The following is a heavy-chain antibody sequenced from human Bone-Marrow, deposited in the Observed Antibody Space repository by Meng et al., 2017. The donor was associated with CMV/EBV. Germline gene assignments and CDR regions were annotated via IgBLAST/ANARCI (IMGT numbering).Heavy chain of an antibody. CDR3: ARGSGWYAY. CDR1: GFNFNTYA. D-gene: IGHD6-19*01. CDR2: IYSGGRSP. Sequence: GESLKISCAVSGFNFNTYAMTWVSQAPGKGLEWVSLIYSGGRSPVYADSVEGRFAISTDDSKKTLSLQMNSLRADDTATYYCARGSGWYAYWGQGSLVTVAS. J-gene: IGHJ4*02. V-gene: IGHV3-23*03.